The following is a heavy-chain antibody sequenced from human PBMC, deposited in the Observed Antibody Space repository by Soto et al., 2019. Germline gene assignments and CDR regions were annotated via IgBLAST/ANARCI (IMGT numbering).Heavy chain of an antibody. Sequence: PSETLSLTCTVSGGSISSGGYYWSWIRQHPGKGLEWIGYIYYSGSTYYNPSLKSRVTISVDTSKNQFSLKLSSVTAADTAVYYCARDGLHYYDSSGYYYVGWFDPWGQGTLVTVSS. V-gene: IGHV4-31*03. CDR2: IYYSGST. D-gene: IGHD3-22*01. CDR3: ARDGLHYYDSSGYYYVGWFDP. CDR1: GGSISSGGYY. J-gene: IGHJ5*02.